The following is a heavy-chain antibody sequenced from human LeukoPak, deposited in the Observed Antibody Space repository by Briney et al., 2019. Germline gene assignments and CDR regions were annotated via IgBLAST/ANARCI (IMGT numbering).Heavy chain of an antibody. Sequence: GGSLRLSCAASGFTVSSKYMGWVRQAPGKGLEWVSVIYSGGDTYYADSVKGKFTISRDNSKNMIYLEMSSLKAEDTAVYYCAKERSLEIAVAGTIFDYWGQKPLVPVPS. V-gene: IGHV3-66*01. CDR1: GFTVSSKY. CDR3: AKERSLEIAVAGTIFDY. CDR2: IYSGGDT. D-gene: IGHD6-19*01. J-gene: IGHJ4*02.